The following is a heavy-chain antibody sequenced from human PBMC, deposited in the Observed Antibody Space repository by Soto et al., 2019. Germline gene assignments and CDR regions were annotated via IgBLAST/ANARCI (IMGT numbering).Heavy chain of an antibody. Sequence: QVQLVQSGAEVKKPGASVNVSCKASGYTFTTYYMHWVRQSPGQGLEWMGVINPNGGSTTYAQKLQGRFTMTRDTSRSTVYMDLSSLRSEDTAVDYCTIDLLTIVGYYYYMDVWGKGTTVTVSS. D-gene: IGHD1-26*01. CDR1: GYTFTTYY. J-gene: IGHJ6*03. CDR2: INPNGGST. V-gene: IGHV1-46*03. CDR3: TIDLLTIVGYYYYMDV.